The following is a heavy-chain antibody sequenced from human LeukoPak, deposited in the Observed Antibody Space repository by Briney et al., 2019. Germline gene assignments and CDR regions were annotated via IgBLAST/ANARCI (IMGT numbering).Heavy chain of an antibody. CDR1: GFTFDDYT. D-gene: IGHD3-22*01. CDR3: AKDIGDSIGYNYFDS. J-gene: IGHJ4*02. CDR2: ISWHGSTT. Sequence: RGSLRLSCAASGFTFDDYTMHWVRRAPGKGLEWVSVISWHGSTTKYADSVRGRFTISRDNRKNSLSLQMNSLRPEDTALYYCAKDIGDSIGYNYFDSWGQGTLVTVSS. V-gene: IGHV3-43*01.